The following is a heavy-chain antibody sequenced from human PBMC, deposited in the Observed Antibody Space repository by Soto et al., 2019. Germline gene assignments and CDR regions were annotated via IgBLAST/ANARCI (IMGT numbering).Heavy chain of an antibody. J-gene: IGHJ4*02. CDR3: ARDSGRDGYNLIDY. Sequence: SETLSLTCTVSGGSISSGGYYWSWIRQHPGKGLERIGYIYYSGSTYYNPSLKSRVTISVDTSKNQFSLKLSSVTAADTAVYYCARDSGRDGYNLIDYWGQGTQVTVSS. CDR2: IYYSGST. V-gene: IGHV4-31*03. CDR1: GGSISSGGYY. D-gene: IGHD2-21*01.